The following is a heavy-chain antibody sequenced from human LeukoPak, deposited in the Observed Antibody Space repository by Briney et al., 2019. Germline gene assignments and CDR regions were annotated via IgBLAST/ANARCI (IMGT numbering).Heavy chain of an antibody. D-gene: IGHD2-15*01. Sequence: PGGSLRLSCAASGFTFSNYGMFWVRQPPGKGLDWVAFIRFDGGYKDYADSVKGRFTISRDNSKNTMYLQMNSLRAEDTAVYYCAKDLSYIGFGYWGQGTLVTVSS. CDR3: AKDLSYIGFGY. CDR1: GFTFSNYG. V-gene: IGHV3-30*02. J-gene: IGHJ4*02. CDR2: IRFDGGYK.